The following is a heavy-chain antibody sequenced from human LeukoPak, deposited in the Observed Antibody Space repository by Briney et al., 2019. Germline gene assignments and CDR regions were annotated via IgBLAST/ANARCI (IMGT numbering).Heavy chain of an antibody. J-gene: IGHJ4*02. D-gene: IGHD6-13*01. V-gene: IGHV3-21*01. CDR3: AVAAAGVGYFDY. Sequence: PGGSLRLSCAASGFTFSSYSMNWVRQAPGKGLEWVSFISSSSSYIYYADSVKGRFTISRDNAKNTLYLQMNSLRAEDTAVYYCAVAAAGVGYFDYWGQGTLVTVSS. CDR2: ISSSSSYI. CDR1: GFTFSSYS.